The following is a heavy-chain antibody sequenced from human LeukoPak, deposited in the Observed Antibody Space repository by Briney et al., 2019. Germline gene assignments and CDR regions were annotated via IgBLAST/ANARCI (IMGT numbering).Heavy chain of an antibody. J-gene: IGHJ4*02. CDR2: SYYSGST. Sequence: SETLSLTCTVSGGSISSRSYYWGWIRQPPGKGLEWIGSSYYSGSTYYNPSRTSRVTISVDTSKNQFSLKLTSVSDADTDVYYCARETEVPGGRSWDFWGEGTLVTVSS. V-gene: IGHV4-39*02. CDR3: ARETEVPGGRSWDF. CDR1: GGSISSRSYY. D-gene: IGHD6-19*01.